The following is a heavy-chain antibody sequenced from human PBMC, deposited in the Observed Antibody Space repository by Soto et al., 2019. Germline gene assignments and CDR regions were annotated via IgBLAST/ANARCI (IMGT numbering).Heavy chain of an antibody. CDR1: RDTFNTYT. CDR2: IIPRTDIA. CDR3: ARDYYYGSGSSRDSVDS. V-gene: IGHV1-69*08. J-gene: IGHJ4*02. Sequence: QVQLLQSGPEVKKPGSSVKVSCKASRDTFNTYTITWVRQAPGQGLEWMGRIIPRTDIANYAQKFQDRVSITADRSTSTAYMELSSRRFDDTAVYYCARDYYYGSGSSRDSVDSWGQGTLVTVSS. D-gene: IGHD3-10*01.